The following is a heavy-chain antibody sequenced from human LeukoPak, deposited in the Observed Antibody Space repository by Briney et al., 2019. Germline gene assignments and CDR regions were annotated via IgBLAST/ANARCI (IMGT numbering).Heavy chain of an antibody. CDR1: GGSISNYY. J-gene: IGHJ4*02. D-gene: IGHD1-26*01. Sequence: SETLYLTCTVSGGSISNYYWSWTRQPAGKGLEYIGRLYASGSTDYSPSLRSRLTMSLDTSKNKFSLKLTSVTAADTAIYYCARDGAATFSDYWGQGALVTVSS. CDR2: LYASGST. V-gene: IGHV4-4*07. CDR3: ARDGAATFSDY.